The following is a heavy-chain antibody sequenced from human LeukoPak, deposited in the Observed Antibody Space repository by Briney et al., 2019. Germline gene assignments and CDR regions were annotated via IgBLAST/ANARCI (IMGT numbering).Heavy chain of an antibody. CDR3: ARLTAYFDL. Sequence: SETLSLTCTVSGGSISSSYWSWIRQPPGKGLEWIGYMYYSGSTNYNPSLKSRVTMSVDTSKNQFSLKVTSVTAADTAVYYCARLTAYFDLWGRGTLVTVSS. J-gene: IGHJ2*01. CDR1: GGSISSSY. V-gene: IGHV4-59*08. CDR2: MYYSGST.